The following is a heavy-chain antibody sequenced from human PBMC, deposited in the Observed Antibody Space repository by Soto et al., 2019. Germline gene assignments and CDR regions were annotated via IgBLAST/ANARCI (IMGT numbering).Heavy chain of an antibody. CDR1: GYTFTSYG. D-gene: IGHD6-13*01. CDR2: ISAYNGNT. V-gene: IGHV1-18*01. J-gene: IGHJ4*02. CDR3: ARDSSSSWLGAGGH. Sequence: QVQLVQSGAEVKKPGASVKVSCKASGYTFTSYGISWVRQAPGQGLEWMGWISAYNGNTNYAQKLQGRVTMTTDTSMSADDMELRRLRSDDTAVYYCARDSSSSWLGAGGHWGQGALVTVSA.